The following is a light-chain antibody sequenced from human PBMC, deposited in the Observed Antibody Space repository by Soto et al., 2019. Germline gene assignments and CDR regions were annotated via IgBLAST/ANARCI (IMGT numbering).Light chain of an antibody. V-gene: IGKV2-24*01. Sequence: DIVMTQTPLSSPVTLGQPASISCRSSQSLVHSDGDTYLSWLQQRPGQPLRLLIYKVSNRFSGXPAXFSRSEAETDFTRKISRVEAQDVGVYYCMPASQFRTFGQGTRLEIK. CDR2: KVS. J-gene: IGKJ5*01. CDR3: MPASQFRT. CDR1: QSLVHSDGDTY.